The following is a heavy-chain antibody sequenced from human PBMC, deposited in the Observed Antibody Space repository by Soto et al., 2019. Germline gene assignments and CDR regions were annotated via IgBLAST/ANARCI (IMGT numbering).Heavy chain of an antibody. J-gene: IGHJ6*02. CDR3: GRDRVPAAPFHYYYYGMDV. V-gene: IGHV1-69*13. D-gene: IGHD2-2*01. CDR1: GGTFSSYA. Sequence: SVKVSCKASGGTFSSYAISWVRQAPGQGLEWMGGIIPIFGTANYAQKFQGRVTITADESTSTAYMELSSLRSEDTAVYYCGRDRVPAAPFHYYYYGMDVWGQGTTVTV. CDR2: IIPIFGTA.